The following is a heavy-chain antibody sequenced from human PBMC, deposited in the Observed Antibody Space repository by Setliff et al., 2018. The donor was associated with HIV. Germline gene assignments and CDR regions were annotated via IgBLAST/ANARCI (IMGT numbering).Heavy chain of an antibody. V-gene: IGHV4-31*03. Sequence: SETLSLTCTVSGGSITSGGYFWTWIRQHPGKGLEWIGHIYYSGSNYYNPSLKSRVTISVDTSKNQFSLKLSSVTAADTAVYYCARVGGKGYSNFLDSWGQGLLVTVSS. CDR2: IYYSGSN. CDR3: ARVGGKGYSNFLDS. J-gene: IGHJ4*02. CDR1: GGSITSGGYF. D-gene: IGHD2-15*01.